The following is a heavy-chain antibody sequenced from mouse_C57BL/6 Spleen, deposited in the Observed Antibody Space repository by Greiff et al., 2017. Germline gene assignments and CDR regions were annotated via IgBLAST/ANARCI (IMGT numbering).Heavy chain of an antibody. CDR2: INYDGSST. D-gene: IGHD2-1*01. V-gene: IGHV5-16*01. CDR1: GFTFSDYY. Sequence: DVKLVESEGGLVQPGSSMKLSCTASGFTFSDYYMAWVRQVPEKGLEWVANINYDGSSTYYLDSLKSRFIISRDNAKNILYLQMSSLKSEDTATYYCARDEGGNYVFWGQVTTLTVSS. J-gene: IGHJ2*01. CDR3: ARDEGGNYVF.